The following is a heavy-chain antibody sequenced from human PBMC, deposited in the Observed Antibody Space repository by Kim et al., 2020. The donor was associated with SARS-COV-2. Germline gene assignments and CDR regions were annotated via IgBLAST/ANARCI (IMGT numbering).Heavy chain of an antibody. J-gene: IGHJ4*02. D-gene: IGHD6-19*01. CDR1: GFTFSSYS. Sequence: GGSLRLSCAASGFTFSSYSMNWVRQAPGKGLEWVSSISSSSSYIYYADSVKGRFTISRDNAKNSLYLQMNSLRAEDTAVYYCARDPLPTEEEWFIAVAGTAVQKDYWGQGTLGHRLL. CDR3: ARDPLPTEEEWFIAVAGTAVQKDY. CDR2: ISSSSSYI. V-gene: IGHV3-21*01.